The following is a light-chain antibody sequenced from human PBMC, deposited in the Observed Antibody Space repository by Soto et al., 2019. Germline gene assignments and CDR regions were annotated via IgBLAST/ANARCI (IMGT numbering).Light chain of an antibody. CDR3: QQYGSSPLT. J-gene: IGKJ4*01. CDR2: GAS. Sequence: EIVLTQSPGTLSLSSGERATLSCRASQSVRSNYLAWYQQKPGQAPRLLIYGASSRATGIPDRFGGSGSGTDFTLTISRLEPEEVAVYYCQQYGSSPLTFGGGTKVEI. V-gene: IGKV3-20*01. CDR1: QSVRSNY.